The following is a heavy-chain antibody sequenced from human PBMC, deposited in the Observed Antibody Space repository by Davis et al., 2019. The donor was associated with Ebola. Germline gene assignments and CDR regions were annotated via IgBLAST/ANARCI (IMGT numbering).Heavy chain of an antibody. J-gene: IGHJ6*02. V-gene: IGHV3-30*03. CDR3: ARGYGMDV. CDR2: IVVSYDGGNK. Sequence: PGGSLRLSCAASGFSVANKYMSWVRQAPGKGLEWVAVIVVSYDGGNKYYVDSVKGRFTISRDNSKNTLYLQMNSLKPEDTAMYYCARGYGMDVWGQGTTVTVSS. CDR1: GFSVANKY.